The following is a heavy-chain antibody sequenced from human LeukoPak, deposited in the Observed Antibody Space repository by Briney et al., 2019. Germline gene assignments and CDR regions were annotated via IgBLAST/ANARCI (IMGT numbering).Heavy chain of an antibody. D-gene: IGHD5-18*01. J-gene: IGHJ4*02. CDR2: IYYSGYT. Sequence: SETLSLTCTVSGGSISSSSHYWGWIRQPPGKGLEWIGSIYYSGYTYYNPSPKSRVTISVDTSKNQFSLKLRSVTAADTAVYYCARLILYTYGRDYWGQGTLVTVSS. V-gene: IGHV4-39*01. CDR1: GGSISSSSHY. CDR3: ARLILYTYGRDY.